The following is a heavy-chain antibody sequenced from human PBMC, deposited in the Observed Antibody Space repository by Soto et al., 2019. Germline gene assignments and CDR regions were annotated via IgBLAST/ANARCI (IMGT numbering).Heavy chain of an antibody. CDR3: ARHGDYFGSGSPPLLSR. D-gene: IGHD3-10*01. CDR1: GYSITSGGCC. V-gene: IGHV4-31*03. J-gene: IGHJ4*02. CDR2: IYYSGST. Sequence: SETLSLTCTVSGYSITSGGCCWTWIRQHPVKGLEWMGHIYYSGSTSYNPSLKSRITISIDTSKNQFSLKLTSVTAADTAVYYCARHGDYFGSGSPPLLSRWGQGTLVTVSS.